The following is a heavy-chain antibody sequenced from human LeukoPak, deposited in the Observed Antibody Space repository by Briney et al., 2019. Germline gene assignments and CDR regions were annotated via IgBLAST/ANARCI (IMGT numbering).Heavy chain of an antibody. D-gene: IGHD6-19*01. CDR2: ISGSGGTT. V-gene: IGHV3-23*01. J-gene: IGHJ4*02. CDR1: GFTFSSYA. Sequence: PGGSLRLSCAASGFTFSSYAMSWVRQAPGKGLEWVSAISGSGGTTYYADSVKGRFFISRDNSENTLYLQMNSLRAEDTAVYYCAKGQWLPRDYWGQGTLVTVSS. CDR3: AKGQWLPRDY.